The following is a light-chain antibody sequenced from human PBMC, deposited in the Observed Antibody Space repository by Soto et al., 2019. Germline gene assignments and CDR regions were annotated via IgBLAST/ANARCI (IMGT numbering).Light chain of an antibody. Sequence: QSALTQPASVSGSPGQSITISCTGTSSDVGSYNLVSWYQQHPGKAPKFMIYEVSKRPSGVSNAFSGTKSGNTASPTISGLQAEDEADYYCCSYAGNSNYVFGTGTKVTVL. CDR1: SSDVGSYNL. J-gene: IGLJ1*01. CDR3: CSYAGNSNYV. CDR2: EVS. V-gene: IGLV2-23*02.